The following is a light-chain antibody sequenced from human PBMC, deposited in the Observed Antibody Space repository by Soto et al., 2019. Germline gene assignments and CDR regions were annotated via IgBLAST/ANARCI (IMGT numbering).Light chain of an antibody. J-gene: IGKJ4*01. CDR1: QNIKTN. CDR3: QQYDNWPLT. Sequence: DTVLTQSPATLSVSQGERATLSCRASQNIKTNLAWYQHKPGQAPRLLIYGAFTGATGVPARFSGSGSGTEFTLTISSLQSEDFAVYYCQQYDNWPLTFGGGTKVDIK. V-gene: IGKV3-15*01. CDR2: GAF.